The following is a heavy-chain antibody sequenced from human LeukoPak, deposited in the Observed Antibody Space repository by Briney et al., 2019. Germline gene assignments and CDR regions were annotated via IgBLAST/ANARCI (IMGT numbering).Heavy chain of an antibody. D-gene: IGHD2-2*01. CDR2: INHSGST. V-gene: IGHV4-34*01. CDR3: ARDHGVVPAASRISARRLYYFDY. J-gene: IGHJ4*02. CDR1: GGSFSGYY. Sequence: PSETLSLTCTVYGGSFSGYYWGWIRQPPGKGLEWIGEINHSGSTNYNPSLKSRVTISVDTSKNQFSLKLSSVTAADTAVYYCARDHGVVPAASRISARRLYYFDYWGQGTLVTVSS.